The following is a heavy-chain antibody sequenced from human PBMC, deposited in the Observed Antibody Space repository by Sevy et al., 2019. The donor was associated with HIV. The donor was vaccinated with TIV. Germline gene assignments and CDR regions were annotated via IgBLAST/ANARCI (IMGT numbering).Heavy chain of an antibody. D-gene: IGHD5-12*01. CDR2: IYTSGST. CDR3: AREVVRDGYNDVFDY. V-gene: IGHV4-4*07. Sequence: SETLSLTCTVSGGSISSYYWSWIRQPARKGLEWIGRIYTSGSTNYNPSLKSRVTMSVDTSKNQFSLKLSSVTAADTAVYYCAREVVRDGYNDVFDYWGQGTLVTVSS. J-gene: IGHJ4*02. CDR1: GGSISSYY.